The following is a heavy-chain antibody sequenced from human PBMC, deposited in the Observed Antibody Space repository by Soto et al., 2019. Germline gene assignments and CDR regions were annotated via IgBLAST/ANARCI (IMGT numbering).Heavy chain of an antibody. CDR3: ARGSIPGSSWGRGYYFDY. CDR1: GFTFSSYG. V-gene: IGHV3-33*01. J-gene: IGHJ4*02. Sequence: PGGSLSLSCAASGFTFSSYGMHWGREAPGKGLEWVAVIWYDGSNKYYADSVKGRFTISRDNSKNTLYLQMNSLRAEDTAVYYCARGSIPGSSWGRGYYFDYWGQGTRVTVSS. CDR2: IWYDGSNK. D-gene: IGHD6-13*01.